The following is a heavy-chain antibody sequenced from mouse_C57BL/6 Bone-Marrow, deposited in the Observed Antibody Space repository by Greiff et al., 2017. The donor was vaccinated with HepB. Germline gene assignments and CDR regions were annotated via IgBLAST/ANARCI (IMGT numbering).Heavy chain of an antibody. J-gene: IGHJ4*01. CDR1: GYTFTDYE. D-gene: IGHD2-5*01. CDR2: IDPETGGT. Sequence: VQLQQSGAELVRPGASVTLSCKASGYTFTDYEMHWVKQTPVHGLEWIGAIDPETGGTAYNQKFKGKAILTADKSSSTAYMELRSLTSEDSAVYYCTRGNYYSNYNYAMDYWGQGTSVTVSS. CDR3: TRGNYYSNYNYAMDY. V-gene: IGHV1-15*01.